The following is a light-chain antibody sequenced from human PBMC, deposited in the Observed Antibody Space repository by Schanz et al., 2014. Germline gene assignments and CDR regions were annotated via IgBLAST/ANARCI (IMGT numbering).Light chain of an antibody. Sequence: QSVLTQPPSASGTPGQRVTISCSGSSSNIGSNYVYWYQQLPGTAPKLLMYTNNQRPSGVPDRVSGSKSGTSASLAISGLQSGDEADYYCCSYAGSYTWVFGGGTKVTVL. J-gene: IGLJ3*02. CDR1: SSNIGSNY. CDR3: CSYAGSYTWV. V-gene: IGLV1-47*01. CDR2: TNN.